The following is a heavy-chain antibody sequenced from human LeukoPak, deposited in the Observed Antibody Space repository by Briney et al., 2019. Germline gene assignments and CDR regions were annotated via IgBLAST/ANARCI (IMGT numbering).Heavy chain of an antibody. CDR2: VSGDNGQT. J-gene: IGHJ6*03. CDR3: ARVYLYTTGWSAAYYYFMDV. D-gene: IGHD3-16*02. CDR1: TYISSDFG. Sequence: ASVKVSCKASTYISSDFGIRWVRLAPGGGLEWMGWVSGDNGQTNYGHKFYGRVTMTMETSTNTASMELRGLRSDDTAIYYCARVYLYTTGWSAAYYYFMDVWGKGTTVIVSS. V-gene: IGHV1-18*01.